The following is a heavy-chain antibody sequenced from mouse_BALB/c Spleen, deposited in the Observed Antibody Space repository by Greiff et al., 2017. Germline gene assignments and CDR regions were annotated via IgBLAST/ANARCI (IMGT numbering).Heavy chain of an antibody. V-gene: IGHV5-6-5*01. CDR1: GFTFSSYA. D-gene: IGHD1-1*01. CDR3: AREALNYYGSSYACGDY. CDR2: ISSGGST. J-gene: IGHJ4*01. Sequence: EVHLVESGGGLVKPGGSLKLSCAASGFTFSSYAMSWVRQTPEKRLEWVASISSGGSTYYPDSVKGRLTISRDNARNILYLQMSSLRSEDTAMYYCAREALNYYGSSYACGDYWGQGTSVTVSS.